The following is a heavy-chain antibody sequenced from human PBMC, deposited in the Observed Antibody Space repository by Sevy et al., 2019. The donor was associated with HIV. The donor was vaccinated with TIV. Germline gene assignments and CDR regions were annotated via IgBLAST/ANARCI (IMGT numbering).Heavy chain of an antibody. CDR2: LSFGCGKI. J-gene: IGHJ4*02. CDR3: GREGCTRPHDY. V-gene: IGHV3-23*01. CDR1: GFAFYDYS. D-gene: IGHD2-8*01. Sequence: GGSLRHSCAASGFAFYDYSMSWIRQAPGKGLEWVATLSFGCGKINYADSVKGRFTISRDNSKNSFYLQMDNLRVEDTALYYCGREGCTRPHDYWGQGTRVTVSS.